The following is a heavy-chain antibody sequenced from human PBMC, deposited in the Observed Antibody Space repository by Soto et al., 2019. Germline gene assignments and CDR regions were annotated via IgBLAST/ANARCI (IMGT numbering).Heavy chain of an antibody. D-gene: IGHD4-17*01. J-gene: IGHJ4*01. CDR1: GFTFRDSA. V-gene: IGHV3-23*01. CDR2: ISGSGGRS. Sequence: GGSLRLSCVGSGFTFRDSAMSWVRQAPGKGLEWVSAISGSGGRSYYADSVEGRFTISRDNSKNILYLQMTALTAGDAAIYYCARLNSGDYGLDYFADWGHGTLVTVSS. CDR3: ARLNSGDYGLDYFAD.